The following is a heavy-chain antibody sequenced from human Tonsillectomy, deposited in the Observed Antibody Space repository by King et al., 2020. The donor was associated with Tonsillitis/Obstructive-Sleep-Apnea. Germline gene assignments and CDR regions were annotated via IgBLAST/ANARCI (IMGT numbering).Heavy chain of an antibody. V-gene: IGHV1-69*18. CDR2: LIPIFDSP. CDR3: ATAYYDGTGYYYWYFDL. D-gene: IGHD3/OR15-3a*01. CDR1: GSTFNTLA. J-gene: IGHJ2*01. Sequence: VQLVESGAEVKKPGSSVKVSCKASGSTFNTLAINWVRQAPGQGLEWMGTLIPIFDSPKYAQKFQGRLTISVDESTSTAYMALSGLTSEDTAFYYCATAYYDGTGYYYWYFDLWGRGTLVTVSS.